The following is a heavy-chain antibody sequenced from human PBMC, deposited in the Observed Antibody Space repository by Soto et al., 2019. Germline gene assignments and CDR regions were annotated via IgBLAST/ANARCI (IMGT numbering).Heavy chain of an antibody. CDR1: NGSISSYY. D-gene: IGHD6-13*01. Sequence: PSETLSLTCSVSNGSISSYYWTWIRQPPGKGLEWIGYVFYSGHTNYNPSLKSRVTMSVDTSKNQFSLKLNSVTAADTAVYYCARGHYSSWYYFDYWGQGALVTVS. CDR2: VFYSGHT. CDR3: ARGHYSSWYYFDY. J-gene: IGHJ4*02. V-gene: IGHV4-59*01.